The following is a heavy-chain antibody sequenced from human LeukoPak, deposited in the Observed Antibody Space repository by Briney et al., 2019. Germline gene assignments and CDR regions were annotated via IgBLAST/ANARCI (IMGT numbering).Heavy chain of an antibody. J-gene: IGHJ4*02. CDR1: GFTFSSYW. Sequence: GGSLRLSCAASGFTFSSYWMSWVRQAPGKGLEWVANIKQDGSEKYYVDSVKGRFTISRDNAKNSLYLQMNSLRAEDTAVYYCARDPTQAYDSSGYYFDYWGQGTLVTVSS. CDR3: ARDPTQAYDSSGYYFDY. CDR2: IKQDGSEK. D-gene: IGHD3-22*01. V-gene: IGHV3-7*01.